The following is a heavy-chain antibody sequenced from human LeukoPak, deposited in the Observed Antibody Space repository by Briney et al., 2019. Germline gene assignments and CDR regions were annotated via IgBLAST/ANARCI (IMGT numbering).Heavy chain of an antibody. CDR3: AKDSHSGSYPGLHFDY. J-gene: IGHJ4*02. Sequence: GGSLRLSCAASGFTFSNAWMSWVRQAPGKGLEWVSYISSSGSTIYYADSVKGRFTISRDNAKNTLYLQMNSLRAEDTAVYYCAKDSHSGSYPGLHFDYWGQGTLVTVSS. D-gene: IGHD1-26*01. CDR2: ISSSGSTI. V-gene: IGHV3-11*04. CDR1: GFTFSNAW.